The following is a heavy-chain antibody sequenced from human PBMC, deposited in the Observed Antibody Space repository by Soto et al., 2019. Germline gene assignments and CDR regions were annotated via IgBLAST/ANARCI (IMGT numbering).Heavy chain of an antibody. CDR2: IYSGGTT. CDR1: GFTVSSSY. CDR3: ARVSGDYGDYHSYMDV. V-gene: IGHV3-53*04. J-gene: IGHJ6*03. Sequence: GGSLRLSCAASGFTVSSSYMSWVRQAPGKGLEWVSVIYSGGTTYYADSVKGRFAISRHNSKNTLYLQMNSLRAEDTAVYYCARVSGDYGDYHSYMDVWGKGTTVTVSS. D-gene: IGHD4-17*01.